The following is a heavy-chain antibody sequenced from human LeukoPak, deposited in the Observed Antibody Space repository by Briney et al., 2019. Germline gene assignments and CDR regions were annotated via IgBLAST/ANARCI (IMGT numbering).Heavy chain of an antibody. D-gene: IGHD2-15*01. CDR3: AKGGGGRRYSYSNY. CDR2: ISGSGGSK. V-gene: IGHV3-23*01. Sequence: HPGGSLRLSCAASGFTFSTYAMSWVRQAPGKGLEWVSSISGSGGSKYYADSAKGRFTISRENSRNTLYLQMNSLRAEDTAVYYCAKGGGGRRYSYSNYWGQGTLVTVSS. J-gene: IGHJ4*02. CDR1: GFTFSTYA.